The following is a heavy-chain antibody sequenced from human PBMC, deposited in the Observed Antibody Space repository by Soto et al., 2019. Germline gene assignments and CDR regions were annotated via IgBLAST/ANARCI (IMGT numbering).Heavy chain of an antibody. V-gene: IGHV1-69*13. CDR3: ARSGGSGWFSYFDY. D-gene: IGHD6-19*01. J-gene: IGHJ4*02. Sequence: SVKVSCKASGGTFSSYAISWVRQAPGQGLEWMGGIIPIFGTANYAQKFQGRVTITADESTSTAYMELRSLRSEDMAVYYCARSGGSGWFSYFDYWGQGTLVTVSS. CDR1: GGTFSSYA. CDR2: IIPIFGTA.